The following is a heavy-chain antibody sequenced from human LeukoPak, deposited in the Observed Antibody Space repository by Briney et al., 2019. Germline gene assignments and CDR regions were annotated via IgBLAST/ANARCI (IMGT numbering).Heavy chain of an antibody. CDR3: ARDRPIYYDSSGYYYFDY. D-gene: IGHD3-22*01. CDR2: IIPIFGTA. Sequence: ASVKVSCKASGGTFSSYVISWVRQAPGQGLEWMGRIIPIFGTANYAQKFQGRVTITTDESTSTAYMELSSLRSEDTAVYYCARDRPIYYDSSGYYYFDYWGQGTLVTVSS. CDR1: GGTFSSYV. J-gene: IGHJ4*02. V-gene: IGHV1-69*05.